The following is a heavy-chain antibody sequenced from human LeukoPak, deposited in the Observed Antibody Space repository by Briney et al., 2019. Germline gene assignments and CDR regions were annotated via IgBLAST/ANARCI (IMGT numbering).Heavy chain of an antibody. CDR3: ARGTLYSGWSYYFDY. CDR2: VYYSGTT. J-gene: IGHJ4*02. D-gene: IGHD6-19*01. Sequence: SETLSLTCSASGGSISLSYYYWGWIRQPPGKALEWIGSVYYSGTTSYNPSLKSRVTISVDMSKNHFSLRLSSVTAADTAMYYCARGTLYSGWSYYFDYWGQGSQVTVSS. CDR1: GGSISLSYYY. V-gene: IGHV4-39*07.